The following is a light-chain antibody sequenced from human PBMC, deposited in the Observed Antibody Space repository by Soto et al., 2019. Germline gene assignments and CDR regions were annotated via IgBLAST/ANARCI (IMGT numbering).Light chain of an antibody. V-gene: IGLV2-14*03. CDR2: EVT. Sequence: QSALTQPASVSGSPGQSITISCTGSSYDIGGYDYVSWYQQHPGKAPQLIIYEVTNRPSGVSSRFSGSKSGDTASLTISGLQAEDEADYYCSSYTHLPPRDVVFGGGTKLTVL. CDR1: SYDIGGYDY. CDR3: SSYTHLPPRDVV. J-gene: IGLJ2*01.